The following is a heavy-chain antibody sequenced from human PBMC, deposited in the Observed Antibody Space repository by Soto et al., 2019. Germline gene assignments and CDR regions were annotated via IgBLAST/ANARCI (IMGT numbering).Heavy chain of an antibody. CDR1: GGSISSGGYY. CDR2: IYYSGST. Sequence: GGSISSGGYYWSWIRQHPGKGLEWIGYIYYSGSTYYNPSLKSRVTISVDTSKNQFSLELSSLRSEDTAVYYCARDPTPEPPYSSSSYYYYGMDVWGQGTTVTVSS. V-gene: IGHV4-31*02. CDR3: ARDPTPEPPYSSSSYYYYGMDV. D-gene: IGHD6-6*01. J-gene: IGHJ6*02.